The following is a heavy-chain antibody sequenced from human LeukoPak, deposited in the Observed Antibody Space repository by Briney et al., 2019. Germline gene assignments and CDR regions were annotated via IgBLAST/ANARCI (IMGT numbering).Heavy chain of an antibody. Sequence: SETLSLTCSVSGDSISGYYWNWIRQPPGKELEWIGRIYSTGSTNHNPSLKSRVTMSVDTSNNQVSLKLSSVTAADTAVYYCARERSSGYYWFDPWGRGILVTVSS. D-gene: IGHD6-19*01. CDR1: GDSISGYY. CDR2: IYSTGST. J-gene: IGHJ5*02. CDR3: ARERSSGYYWFDP. V-gene: IGHV4-4*07.